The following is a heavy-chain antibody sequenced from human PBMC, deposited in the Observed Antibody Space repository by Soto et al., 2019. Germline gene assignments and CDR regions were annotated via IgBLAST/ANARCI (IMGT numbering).Heavy chain of an antibody. CDR2: MNPNSGNT. V-gene: IGHV1-8*01. Sequence: ASVKVSCKASGYTFTSYDINWVRQATGQGLEWMGWMNPNSGNTGYAQKFQGRVTMTRNTSISTAYMELSSLRSEDTAVYYCARRRGITIFGVVIGDQFDYWGQGTLVTVSS. CDR1: GYTFTSYD. J-gene: IGHJ4*02. D-gene: IGHD3-3*01. CDR3: ARRRGITIFGVVIGDQFDY.